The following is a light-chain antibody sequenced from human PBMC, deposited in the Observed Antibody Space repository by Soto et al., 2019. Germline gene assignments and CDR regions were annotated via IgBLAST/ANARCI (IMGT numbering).Light chain of an antibody. Sequence: QSVLTQPPAVSGAPGQRVTISCTGSSSXIGAGCDVHWYQQLPGTAPKLLIYGNSNRPSGVPDRFSGSKSGTSASLAITGLQAEDEADYYCQSYESSLSGYVFGTGTKVTVL. J-gene: IGLJ1*01. V-gene: IGLV1-40*01. CDR2: GNS. CDR1: SSXIGAGCD. CDR3: QSYESSLSGYV.